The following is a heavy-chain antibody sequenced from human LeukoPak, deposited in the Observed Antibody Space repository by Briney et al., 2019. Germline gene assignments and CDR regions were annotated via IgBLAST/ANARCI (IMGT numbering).Heavy chain of an antibody. J-gene: IGHJ3*02. D-gene: IGHD1-7*01. CDR2: ISYDGRNT. V-gene: IGHV3-30*04. CDR1: GFTFSTYA. CDR3: GRHIYPWKYADGFDI. Sequence: PGRSLRLSCAASGFTFSTYAMHWVRQAPGKGLEWVAVISYDGRNTYYADSVKGRFTIDRDNAKNTLYLQVNSLRAEDTAVYYCGRHIYPWKYADGFDISGQGTMVTVSS.